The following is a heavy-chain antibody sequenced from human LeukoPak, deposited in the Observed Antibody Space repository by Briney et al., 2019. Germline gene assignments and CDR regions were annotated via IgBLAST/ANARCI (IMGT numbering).Heavy chain of an antibody. V-gene: IGHV3-21*04. CDR1: GFTFSSYS. Sequence: GGSLRLSCAASGFTFSSYSMNWVRQAPGKGLEWVSSISSNSNFIYYADSVKGRFTISRDNSKNTLYLQMNSLRAEDTAVYYCATVSRIAPTFDIWGQGTMVTVSS. CDR2: ISSNSNFI. CDR3: ATVSRIAPTFDI. D-gene: IGHD6-13*01. J-gene: IGHJ3*02.